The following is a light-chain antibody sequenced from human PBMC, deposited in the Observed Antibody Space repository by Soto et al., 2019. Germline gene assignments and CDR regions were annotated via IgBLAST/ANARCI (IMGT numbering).Light chain of an antibody. CDR2: KAS. J-gene: IGKJ2*01. Sequence: DIQMTQSPSTLSASVGDRVTITCRASQSISSWLAWYQQKPGKAPKLLIYKASSLESGVPSRFSGSGSGTGFTLTISGLQPEDFATYYCQQDNSYSTFGQGTKLEIK. V-gene: IGKV1-5*03. CDR1: QSISSW. CDR3: QQDNSYST.